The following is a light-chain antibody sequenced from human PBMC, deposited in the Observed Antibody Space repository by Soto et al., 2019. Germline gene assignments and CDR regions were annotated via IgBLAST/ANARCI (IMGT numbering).Light chain of an antibody. CDR2: SNN. Sequence: SVLTQPPSASGTPGQRVTISCSGSSSNIGSNTVNWYQQLPGTAPKLLIYSNNQRPSGVPDRFSGSKSGTSASLAISGLQSEDEADYYCAALDDSLNGYVSGTGTRSPS. CDR1: SSNIGSNT. CDR3: AALDDSLNGYV. V-gene: IGLV1-44*01. J-gene: IGLJ1*01.